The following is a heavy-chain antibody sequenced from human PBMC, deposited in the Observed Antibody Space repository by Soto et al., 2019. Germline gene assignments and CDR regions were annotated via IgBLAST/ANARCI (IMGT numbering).Heavy chain of an antibody. CDR1: GFTFSGHA. J-gene: IGHJ4*02. D-gene: IGHD3-22*01. CDR3: AGGGYDSSGYYLYFDY. CDR2: ISENGATT. V-gene: IGHV3-23*01. Sequence: HPGGSLRLSCAASGFTFSGHAMTWVRQAPGKGLEWVSTISENGATTFYADSVRGRFTISRDNSKNILFLQLSSLRVEDTAIYYCAGGGYDSSGYYLYFDYWGQGTLVTVSS.